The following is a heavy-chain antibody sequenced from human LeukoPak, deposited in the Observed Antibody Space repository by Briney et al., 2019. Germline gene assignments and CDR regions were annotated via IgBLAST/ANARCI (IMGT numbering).Heavy chain of an antibody. CDR3: ARRDGYLDAFDI. CDR1: GFTFRSYE. Sequence: GGSLRLSCEDSGFTFRSYEMNWVRQAPGKGLEWVSYISSSGSTIYYADSVKGRFTISRDNAKNSLYLQMNSLRAEDTAVYYCARRDGYLDAFDIWGQGTMVTVSS. V-gene: IGHV3-48*03. CDR2: ISSSGSTI. J-gene: IGHJ3*02. D-gene: IGHD6-13*01.